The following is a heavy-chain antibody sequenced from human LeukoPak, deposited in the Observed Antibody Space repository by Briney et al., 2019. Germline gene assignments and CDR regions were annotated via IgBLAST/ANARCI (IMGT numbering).Heavy chain of an antibody. CDR2: IYTSGST. D-gene: IGHD6-6*01. CDR1: GGSISSYY. J-gene: IGHJ6*03. V-gene: IGHV4-4*07. CDR3: ATTRIAARRVPVYYYYMDV. Sequence: SETLSLTCTVSGGSISSYYWSWIRQPAGKGLEWIGRIYTSGSTNYNPSLKSRVTISVDTSKNQFSLKLSSVTAADTAVYYCATTRIAARRVPVYYYYMDVWGKGTTVTVSS.